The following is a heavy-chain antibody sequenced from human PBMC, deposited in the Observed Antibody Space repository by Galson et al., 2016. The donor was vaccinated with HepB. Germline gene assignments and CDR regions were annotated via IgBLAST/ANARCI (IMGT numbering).Heavy chain of an antibody. CDR2: VYYNGYT. CDR1: GGSISSHY. J-gene: IGHJ5*02. Sequence: SETLSLTCTVSGGSISSHYWSWIRQPPGKGLEWIGYVYYNGYTNYNPSLESRVTMSVDTSKKQFSLKLSSVTPADTAVYFCARIGSCNNGGCYLTGISWGQGALVTVSS. V-gene: IGHV4-59*11. CDR3: ARIGSCNNGGCYLTGIS. D-gene: IGHD2-8*01.